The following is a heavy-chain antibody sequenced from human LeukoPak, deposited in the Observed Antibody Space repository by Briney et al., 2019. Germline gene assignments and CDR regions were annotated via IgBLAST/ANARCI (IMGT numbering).Heavy chain of an antibody. CDR2: ISYDGSNK. D-gene: IGHD3-16*02. J-gene: IGHJ4*02. Sequence: GGSLRLSCAASGFTFSSYGMHWVRQAPGKGLEWVAVISYDGSNKYYADSVKGRFTISRDNSKTTLYLQMNSLRAEDTAVYYCAKDSLFLGELSSYFDYWGQGTLVTVSS. V-gene: IGHV3-30*18. CDR1: GFTFSSYG. CDR3: AKDSLFLGELSSYFDY.